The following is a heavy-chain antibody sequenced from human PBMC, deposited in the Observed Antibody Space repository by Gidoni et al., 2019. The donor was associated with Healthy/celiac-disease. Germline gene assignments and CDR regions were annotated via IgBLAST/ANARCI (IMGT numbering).Heavy chain of an antibody. V-gene: IGHV4-30-2*01. D-gene: IGHD5-18*01. CDR2: IYHSGST. CDR3: ARAPGGYSYGYDY. Sequence: QLQLQESGSGLVKPSQTLSLTCAVPGGSISSGGYSWSWIRQPPGKGLEWIGYIYHSGSTYYNPSLKSRVTISVDRSKNQFSLKLSSATAADTAVYYCARAPGGYSYGYDYWGQGTLVTVSS. CDR1: GGSISSGGYS. J-gene: IGHJ4*02.